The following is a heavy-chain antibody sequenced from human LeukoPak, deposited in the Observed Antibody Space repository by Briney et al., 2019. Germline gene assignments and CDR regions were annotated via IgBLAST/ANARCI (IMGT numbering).Heavy chain of an antibody. D-gene: IGHD6-13*01. Sequence: GGSLRLSCAASGFTFSSYGMHWVRQAPGKGLEWVAVIWYDGSNKYYADSVKGRFTISRDNSKNTLYLQMNSLRAEDTAVYYCAKALHSSSWYVPSFDYWGQGTLVTVSS. V-gene: IGHV3-33*06. J-gene: IGHJ4*02. CDR2: IWYDGSNK. CDR1: GFTFSSYG. CDR3: AKALHSSSWYVPSFDY.